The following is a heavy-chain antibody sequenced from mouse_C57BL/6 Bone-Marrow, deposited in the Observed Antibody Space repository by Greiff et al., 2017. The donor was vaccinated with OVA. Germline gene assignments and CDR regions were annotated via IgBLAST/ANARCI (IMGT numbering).Heavy chain of an antibody. J-gene: IGHJ1*03. CDR2: INPNNGGT. Sequence: EVQLQESGPELVKPGASVKIPCKASGYTFTDYNMDWVKQSHGKSLEWIGDINPNNGGTIYNQKFKGKATLTVDKSSSTAYMELRSLTSEDTAVYYCARGYYGSSYAPADFDVWGTGTTVTVSS. CDR1: GYTFTDYN. CDR3: ARGYYGSSYAPADFDV. V-gene: IGHV1-18*01. D-gene: IGHD1-1*01.